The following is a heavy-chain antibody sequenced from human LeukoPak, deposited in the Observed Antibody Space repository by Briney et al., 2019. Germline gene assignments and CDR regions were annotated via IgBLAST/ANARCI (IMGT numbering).Heavy chain of an antibody. CDR2: MNPNSGGT. Sequence: ASVKVSCKASGYTFTSYDINWVRQATGQGLEWMGWMNPNSGGTNYAQKFQGRVTMTRDTSISTAYMELSRLRSDDTAVYYCASMYYDILTGSDAFDIWGQGTMVTVSS. V-gene: IGHV1-2*02. J-gene: IGHJ3*02. CDR1: GYTFTSYD. CDR3: ASMYYDILTGSDAFDI. D-gene: IGHD3-9*01.